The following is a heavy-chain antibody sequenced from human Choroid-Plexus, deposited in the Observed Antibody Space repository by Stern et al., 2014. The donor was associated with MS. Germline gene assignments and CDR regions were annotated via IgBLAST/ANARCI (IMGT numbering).Heavy chain of an antibody. J-gene: IGHJ5*02. V-gene: IGHV3-30*18. D-gene: IGHD2-8*01. Sequence: VQLVESGGGVVQPGRPLRLSCAASGFTFGSCAMHWVRQAPGKGLEWVAGVSYDGINKYYADSGKGRFTVSRDNSQNTLYMQMSSLRAEDTAVYYCAKDRQYLTYFFDHWGQGSLVTVSS. CDR3: AKDRQYLTYFFDH. CDR2: VSYDGINK. CDR1: GFTFGSCA.